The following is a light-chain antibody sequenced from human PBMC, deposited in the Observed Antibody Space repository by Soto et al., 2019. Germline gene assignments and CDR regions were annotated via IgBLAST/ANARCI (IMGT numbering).Light chain of an antibody. CDR2: HAS. J-gene: IGKJ1*01. V-gene: IGKV3-15*01. CDR3: QQYNNWPPWT. Sequence: EIVITQSPATVSVSPGERATLSCRASQSVSDKLAWYQQKPGQVPRLLIYHASARATGIPARFSGSGSGTEFTLTISGLQSEDFAVYYCQQYNNWPPWTFGQGTKVDIK. CDR1: QSVSDK.